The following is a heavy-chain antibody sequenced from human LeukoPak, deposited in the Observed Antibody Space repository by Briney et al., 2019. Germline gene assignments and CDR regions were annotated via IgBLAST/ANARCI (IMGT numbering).Heavy chain of an antibody. J-gene: IGHJ4*02. CDR3: ARATYYYDSSGSHLGY. Sequence: GGSLRLSCAASGFTFSSYEMNWVRQAPGKGLEWVSYISSSGSTIYYADSVKGRFTISRDNAKNSLYLQMNSLRAEDTAVYYCARATYYYDSSGSHLGYWGQGTLVTVSS. V-gene: IGHV3-48*03. CDR2: ISSSGSTI. CDR1: GFTFSSYE. D-gene: IGHD3-22*01.